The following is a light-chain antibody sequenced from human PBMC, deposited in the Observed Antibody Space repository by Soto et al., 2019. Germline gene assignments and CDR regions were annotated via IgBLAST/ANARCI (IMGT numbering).Light chain of an antibody. CDR2: DVS. CDR1: SSDVGGYNY. V-gene: IGLV2-11*01. CDR3: CSYAGSYTLV. Sequence: QSALTQPRSVSGSPGQSVTISCTGTSSDVGGYNYVSWYQQHPGKAPKLMIYDVSNRPSGVPDRFSGSKSGNTASLTISGRQAEDEAAYYCCSYAGSYTLVFGGGTQLTVL. J-gene: IGLJ7*01.